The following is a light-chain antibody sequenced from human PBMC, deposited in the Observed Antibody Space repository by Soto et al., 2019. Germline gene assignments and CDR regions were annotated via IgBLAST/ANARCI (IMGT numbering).Light chain of an antibody. CDR1: QSVGTN. CDR2: GAS. J-gene: IGKJ2*01. V-gene: IGKV3-15*01. CDR3: QQYNAWPT. Sequence: EVGMTQFPATLSVSPGEKATLSCRASQSVGTNFVWYQQKPGQAPWLLIYGASTRATGVPARFSASGSVTEFPITSSSLQSEDFAVYWCQQYNAWPTFGQGTKL.